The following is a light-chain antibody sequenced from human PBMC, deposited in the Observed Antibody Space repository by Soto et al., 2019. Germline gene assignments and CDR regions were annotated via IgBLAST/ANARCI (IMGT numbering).Light chain of an antibody. V-gene: IGKV3-20*01. J-gene: IGKJ2*01. Sequence: EIVLTQSPGTLSLSPGERVTLSCRASQSVSSSYLAWYQQKPGQAPRLLIYGASSRATGIPDRFSGSGSGTDFTLTISRLEPEDFAVYYWQQYGSSPPYTFGQGTKLEIK. CDR1: QSVSSSY. CDR3: QQYGSSPPYT. CDR2: GAS.